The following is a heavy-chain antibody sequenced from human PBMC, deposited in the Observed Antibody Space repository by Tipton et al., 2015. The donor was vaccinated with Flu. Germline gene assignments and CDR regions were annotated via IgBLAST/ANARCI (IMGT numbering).Heavy chain of an antibody. D-gene: IGHD5-18*01. CDR2: IYTSGST. CDR1: GYSISSDYY. Sequence: TLSLTCAVSGYSISSDYYWGWIRQPAGKGLEWIGRIYTSGSTNYNPSLKSRVTLSVDTSKNQFYLKLSSVTAADTAVYYCAAGGDTGASPGDFWGRGTLVTVSS. J-gene: IGHJ4*02. V-gene: IGHV4-61*02. CDR3: AAGGDTGASPGDF.